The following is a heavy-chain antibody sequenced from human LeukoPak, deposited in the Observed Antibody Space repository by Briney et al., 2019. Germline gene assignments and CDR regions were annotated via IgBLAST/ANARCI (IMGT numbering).Heavy chain of an antibody. D-gene: IGHD2-15*01. CDR2: IYTSGST. CDR1: GGSIRSGAYY. J-gene: IGHJ5*02. CDR3: ARAALRGGSMFWFDP. Sequence: SETLSLTCSVSGGSIRSGAYYWSCIRQPAGKGLEWIGRIYTSGSTNYNPSLKSRVTISVDTSKNQFSLKLSSVTAADTAVYYCARAALRGGSMFWFDPWGQGTLVTVSS. V-gene: IGHV4-61*02.